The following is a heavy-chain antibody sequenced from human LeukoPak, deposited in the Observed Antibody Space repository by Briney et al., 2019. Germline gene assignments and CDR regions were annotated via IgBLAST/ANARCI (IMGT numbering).Heavy chain of an antibody. CDR3: TTDPDIVVVPAADN. J-gene: IGHJ4*02. Sequence: PGGSLRLSCAASGFTFSSYSMNWVRQAPGKGLEWVGRIKSKTDGGTTDYAAPVKGRFTISRDDSKNTLYLQMNSLKTEDTAVYYCTTDPDIVVVPAADNWGQGTLVTVSS. CDR1: GFTFSSYS. D-gene: IGHD2-2*01. CDR2: IKSKTDGGTT. V-gene: IGHV3-15*01.